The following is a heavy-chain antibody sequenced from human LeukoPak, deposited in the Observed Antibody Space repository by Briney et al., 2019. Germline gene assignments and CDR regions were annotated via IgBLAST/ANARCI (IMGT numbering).Heavy chain of an antibody. V-gene: IGHV3-23*01. D-gene: IGHD4-17*01. J-gene: IGHJ4*02. Sequence: GGSLRLSCTASGFTFGDYAMSWVRQAPGKGLEWVSAISGSGGSTYYADSVKGRFTISRDNSKNTLYLQMNSLRAEDTAVYYCAKEDDYGDGFDYWGQGTLVTVSS. CDR1: GFTFGDYA. CDR2: ISGSGGST. CDR3: AKEDDYGDGFDY.